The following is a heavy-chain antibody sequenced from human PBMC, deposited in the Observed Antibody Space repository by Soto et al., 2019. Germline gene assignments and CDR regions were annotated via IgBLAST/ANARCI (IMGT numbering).Heavy chain of an antibody. Sequence: SETLSLSCTVYGGSIRSYYWSWIRQPPGKGLEWVGNIYYSGSTNYNPSRKSRVTMSVDMSKNQVSLKLSSVTAADTAVYYCTRVGGYYGDYPNFDYWGQGALVTVSS. V-gene: IGHV4-59*01. D-gene: IGHD4-17*01. J-gene: IGHJ4*02. CDR2: IYYSGST. CDR1: GGSIRSYY. CDR3: TRVGGYYGDYPNFDY.